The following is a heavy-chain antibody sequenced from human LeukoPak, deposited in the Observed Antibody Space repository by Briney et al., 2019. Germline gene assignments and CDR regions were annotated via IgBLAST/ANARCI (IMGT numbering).Heavy chain of an antibody. Sequence: GGSLRLSCAASGFTFSSYEMNWVRQAPGKGLEWVSYISSSGSTIYYADSVKGRFTISRDNAKNSLYLQMNSLRAEDTAVYYCARVGTWIQLWLDYWGPRTLVTVSS. CDR2: ISSSGSTI. D-gene: IGHD5-18*01. J-gene: IGHJ4*02. V-gene: IGHV3-48*03. CDR3: ARVGTWIQLWLDY. CDR1: GFTFSSYE.